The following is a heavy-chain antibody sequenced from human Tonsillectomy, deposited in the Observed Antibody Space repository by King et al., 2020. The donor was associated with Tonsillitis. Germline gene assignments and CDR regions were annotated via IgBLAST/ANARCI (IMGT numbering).Heavy chain of an antibody. Sequence: QLVQSGAEVKKPGASVKVSCKASGYTFTSYGISWVRQAPAQGLEWMGWISSYNGNTNYAQQLQGRVTMTTDTSTSTAYMELRSLRSDDTAVYYCSRVSYFVWLLWGDYYYYGMDVWGPGTTVTVSS. J-gene: IGHJ6*02. V-gene: IGHV1-18*04. CDR1: GYTFTSYG. CDR3: SRVSYFVWLLWGDYYYYGMDV. CDR2: ISSYNGNT. D-gene: IGHD3-9*01.